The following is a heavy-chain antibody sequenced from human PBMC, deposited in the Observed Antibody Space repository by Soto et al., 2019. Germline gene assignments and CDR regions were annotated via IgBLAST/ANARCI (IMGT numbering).Heavy chain of an antibody. CDR3: ARDPSLAAYYFDY. Sequence: PGGSLRLSCAVSGLTFSNYDMDWVRQAPGKGLEWVAGISYDGSKKHHADSVKGRFTISRDNSKNRLSLQMNSLRTEDTAVYYCARDPSLAAYYFDYWGQGTLVTVSS. CDR2: ISYDGSKK. J-gene: IGHJ4*02. D-gene: IGHD2-15*01. V-gene: IGHV3-30-3*01. CDR1: GLTFSNYD.